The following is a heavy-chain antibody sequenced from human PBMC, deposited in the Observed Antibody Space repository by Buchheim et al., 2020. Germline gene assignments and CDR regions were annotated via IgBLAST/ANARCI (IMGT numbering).Heavy chain of an antibody. CDR3: ARERSGNYDN. V-gene: IGHV1-3*01. J-gene: IGHJ4*02. Sequence: QVQLVQSGAEVKKPGASLRISCETSGFTFTSYALHWVRQAPGQRLEWMGCIVAVNGNTKYSQKFQGRVTFTRDKSSTTVYIDLSSLIPEDTAVYYGARERSGNYDNWGQGT. CDR2: IVAVNGNT. D-gene: IGHD4-23*01. CDR1: GFTFTSYA.